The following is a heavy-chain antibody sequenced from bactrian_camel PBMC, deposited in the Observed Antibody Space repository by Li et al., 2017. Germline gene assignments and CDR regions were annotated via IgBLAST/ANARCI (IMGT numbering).Heavy chain of an antibody. V-gene: IGHV3S1*01. CDR3: AADLFRSGLAARNYGV. CDR1: GFTFNSGW. D-gene: IGHD3*01. CDR2: ISSLGATK. J-gene: IGHJ4*01. Sequence: QLVESGGGLVQPGGSLRLSCAASGFTFNSGWMYWVRQAPGKGLEWVSQISSLGATKRYADSVNGRFTISFDNADYTLYLQMNSLQPEDTAMYYCAADLFRSGLAARNYGVWGQGTQVTVS.